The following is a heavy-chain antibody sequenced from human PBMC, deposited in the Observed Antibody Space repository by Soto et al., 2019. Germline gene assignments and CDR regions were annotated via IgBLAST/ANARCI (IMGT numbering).Heavy chain of an antibody. D-gene: IGHD6-19*01. CDR1: GGSISSSSYY. V-gene: IGHV4-39*01. CDR3: ARLPGGGWPSLHWYFDL. J-gene: IGHJ2*01. CDR2: IYYSGST. Sequence: QLQLQESGPGLVKPSETLSLTCTVSGGSISSSSYYWGWIRQPPGKGLEWIGSIYYSGSTYYNPSLKSRVTIPVATSKTQFSLKLSSVTAADTAVYYCARLPGGGWPSLHWYFDLWGRGTLVTVSS.